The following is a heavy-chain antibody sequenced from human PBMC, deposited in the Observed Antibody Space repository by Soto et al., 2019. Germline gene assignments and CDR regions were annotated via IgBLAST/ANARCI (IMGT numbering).Heavy chain of an antibody. V-gene: IGHV1-3*01. J-gene: IGHJ6*02. D-gene: IGHD6-13*01. CDR3: ARSGIAAAGTYYYGMDV. CDR1: GYTFTSYA. CDR2: INAGNGNT. Sequence: GASVKVSCKASGYTFTSYAMHWVRQAPGQRLEWMGWINAGNGNTKYSQKFQGRVTITRDTSASTAYMELGSLRSEDTAVYYCARSGIAAAGTYYYGMDVWGQGTTVTVSS.